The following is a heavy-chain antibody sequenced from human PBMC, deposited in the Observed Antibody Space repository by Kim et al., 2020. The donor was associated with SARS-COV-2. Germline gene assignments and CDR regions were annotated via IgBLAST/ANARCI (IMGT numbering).Heavy chain of an antibody. Sequence: DSVKGRFSISRDNSKNTLNLQMTNLRAEDTALYYCAKGDFGTFYYGSGNDHWGQGTLVTVSS. D-gene: IGHD3-10*01. V-gene: IGHV3-23*01. J-gene: IGHJ4*02. CDR3: AKGDFGTFYYGSGNDH.